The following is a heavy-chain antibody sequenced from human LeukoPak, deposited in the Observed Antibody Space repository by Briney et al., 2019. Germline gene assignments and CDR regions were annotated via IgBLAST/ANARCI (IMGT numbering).Heavy chain of an antibody. Sequence: SETLSLTCSVSGGSVSSGGNYWSWIRQPPGKGLEWIGYLYYSGSTNYNPSLKSRVTISVDTSKNQFSLKLSSVTAADTAVYYCAREGYSRSYYSFDYWGQGTLVTVSS. CDR1: GGSVSSGGNY. J-gene: IGHJ4*02. CDR2: LYYSGST. V-gene: IGHV4-61*08. D-gene: IGHD1-26*01. CDR3: AREGYSRSYYSFDY.